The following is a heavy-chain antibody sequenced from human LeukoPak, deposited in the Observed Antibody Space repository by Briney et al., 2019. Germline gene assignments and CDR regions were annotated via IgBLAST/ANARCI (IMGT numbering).Heavy chain of an antibody. CDR1: GFTLSDYN. Sequence: GGSLRLSCAASGFTLSDYNMNWVRQAPGKGLEWVSYITNSGTTIHYADSVKGRFTISRDNAKNSLYLQMNSLRAEDTAVYYCARSIGLTGGGVDVWGQGTTVTVSS. D-gene: IGHD3-9*01. J-gene: IGHJ6*02. CDR2: ITNSGTTI. CDR3: ARSIGLTGGGVDV. V-gene: IGHV3-11*01.